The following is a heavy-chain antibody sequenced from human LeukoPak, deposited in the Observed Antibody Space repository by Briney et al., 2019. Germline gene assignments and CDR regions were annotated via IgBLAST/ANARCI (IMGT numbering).Heavy chain of an antibody. CDR1: GYTFTSYG. V-gene: IGHV1-18*01. CDR3: VRDLHYGDVPFPGYYYYMDV. CDR2: ISAYNGNT. D-gene: IGHD4-17*01. J-gene: IGHJ6*03. Sequence: ASVKVSCKASGYTFTSYGISWVRQAPGQGLEWMGWISAYNGNTNYAQKLQGRVTMTTDTSTSTAYMELRSLRSDDTAVYYCVRDLHYGDVPFPGYYYYMDVWGKGTTVTVSS.